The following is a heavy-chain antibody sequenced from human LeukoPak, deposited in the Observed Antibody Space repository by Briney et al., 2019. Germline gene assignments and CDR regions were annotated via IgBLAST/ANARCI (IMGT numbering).Heavy chain of an antibody. CDR1: GGSFSDYY. J-gene: IGHJ5*02. CDR2: INHSGST. D-gene: IGHD6-13*01. Sequence: SDTLSLTCAVYGGSFSDYYWSWIRQPPGKGLEWFGEINHSGSTSYNPSLKSRVTLPLDTSKNQFSLKLSSVTAADTAVYYCARRIMREQQPRFDPWGQGTLVTVSS. V-gene: IGHV4-34*01. CDR3: ARRIMREQQPRFDP.